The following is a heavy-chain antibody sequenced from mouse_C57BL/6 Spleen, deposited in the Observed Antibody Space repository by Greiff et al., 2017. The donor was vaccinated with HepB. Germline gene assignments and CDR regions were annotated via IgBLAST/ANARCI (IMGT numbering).Heavy chain of an antibody. J-gene: IGHJ2*01. CDR1: GYAFSSSW. CDR3: ARAPYYFDY. Sequence: VKLMESGPELVKPGALVKISCKASGYAFSSSWMNWVKQRPGKGLEWIGRIYPGDGDTNYNGKFKGKATLTADKSSSTAYMQLSSLTSEDSAVYFCARAPYYFDYWGQGTTLTVSS. V-gene: IGHV1-82*01. CDR2: IYPGDGDT.